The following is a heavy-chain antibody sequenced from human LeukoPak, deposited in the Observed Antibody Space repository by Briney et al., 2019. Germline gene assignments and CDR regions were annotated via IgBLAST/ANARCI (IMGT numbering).Heavy chain of an antibody. J-gene: IGHJ4*02. CDR1: GGSISSGDYY. CDR2: IYYSGST. D-gene: IGHD3-22*01. CDR3: ARNPYYYDSSGYYSLIDY. Sequence: SETLSHTCTVSGGSISSGDYYWCWIRQPPGKGLEWIGYIYYSGSTYYNPSLKSRVTISVDTSKNQFSLKLSSVTAADTAVYYCARNPYYYDSSGYYSLIDYWGQGTLVTVSS. V-gene: IGHV4-30-4*08.